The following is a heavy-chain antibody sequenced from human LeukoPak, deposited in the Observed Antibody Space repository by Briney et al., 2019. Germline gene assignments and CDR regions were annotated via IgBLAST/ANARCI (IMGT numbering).Heavy chain of an antibody. Sequence: ASVKVSCKASGYTFTSYDINWVRQATGQGLEWMGWMNPNSGNTGYAQKFQGRVTTTRDTSISTAYMELSRLRSDDTAVYYCARERVRQSGMDVWGQGTTVTVSS. D-gene: IGHD2-2*01. CDR1: GYTFTSYD. V-gene: IGHV1-8*01. CDR2: MNPNSGNT. J-gene: IGHJ6*02. CDR3: ARERVRQSGMDV.